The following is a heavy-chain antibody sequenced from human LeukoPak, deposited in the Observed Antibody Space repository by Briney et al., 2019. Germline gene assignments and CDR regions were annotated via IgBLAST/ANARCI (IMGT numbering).Heavy chain of an antibody. CDR1: GFTFSSYW. CDR2: INSDGSST. V-gene: IGHV3-74*01. CDR3: ARDLYYYDSSGYYYRAIDY. J-gene: IGHJ4*02. Sequence: GGSLRLSCAASGFTFSSYWMHWVRQAPGKGLVWVSRINSDGSSTSYADSVKGRFTISRDNAKNTLYLQMNSLRAEDTAVYYCARDLYYYDSSGYYYRAIDYWGQGTLVTVSP. D-gene: IGHD3-22*01.